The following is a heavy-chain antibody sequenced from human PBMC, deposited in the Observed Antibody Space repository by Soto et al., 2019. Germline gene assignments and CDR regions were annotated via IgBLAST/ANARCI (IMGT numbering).Heavy chain of an antibody. V-gene: IGHV3-33*01. CDR2: IWYDGSNK. Sequence: QVQLVESGGGVVQPGRSLRLSCAASGFTFSSYGMHWVRQAPGKGLEWVAVIWYDGSNKYYADSVKGRFTISRDNSKNPLYLQMNSLRAEDTAVYYCAREGLDGFTLDYWGQGTLVTVSS. CDR3: AREGLDGFTLDY. D-gene: IGHD1-1*01. CDR1: GFTFSSYG. J-gene: IGHJ4*02.